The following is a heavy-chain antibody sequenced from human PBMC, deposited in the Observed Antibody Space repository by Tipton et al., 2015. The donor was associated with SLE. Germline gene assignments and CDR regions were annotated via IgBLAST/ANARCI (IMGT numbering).Heavy chain of an antibody. CDR3: ARGNFLTGYWMDV. Sequence: SLRLSCAASGSTFSSYAMHWVRQAPGKGLEWVAVISYDGSNKYYADSVKGRFAISRDNSKNTLYLQMNSLRAEDTAVYYCARGNFLTGYWMDVWGKGTTVTVSS. D-gene: IGHD3-9*01. V-gene: IGHV3-30*09. CDR2: ISYDGSNK. CDR1: GSTFSSYA. J-gene: IGHJ6*04.